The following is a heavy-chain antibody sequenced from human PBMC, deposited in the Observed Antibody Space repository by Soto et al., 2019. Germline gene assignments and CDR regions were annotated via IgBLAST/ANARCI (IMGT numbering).Heavy chain of an antibody. D-gene: IGHD2-15*01. V-gene: IGHV3-48*02. CDR1: GFTFSSYS. J-gene: IGHJ6*02. Sequence: GGSLRLSCAASGFTFSSYSMNWVRQAPGKGLEWVSYISSSSSTIYYADSVKGRFTISRDNAKNSLYLQMNSLRDEDTAVYYCARDGGYCSGGSCYGGYYGMDVWGQGTTVTVSS. CDR2: ISSSSSTI. CDR3: ARDGGYCSGGSCYGGYYGMDV.